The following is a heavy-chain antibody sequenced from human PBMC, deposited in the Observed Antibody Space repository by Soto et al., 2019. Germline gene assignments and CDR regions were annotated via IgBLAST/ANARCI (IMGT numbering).Heavy chain of an antibody. D-gene: IGHD2-2*01. CDR1: GGTFSSYA. CDR3: AREGIVVVPAYYYYYGMDV. V-gene: IGHV1-69*13. J-gene: IGHJ6*02. Sequence: ASVKVSCKASGGTFSSYAISWVRQAPGQGLEWMGGIIPIFGTANYAQKFQGRVTITADESTSTAYMELSSLRSEDTAVYYCAREGIVVVPAYYYYYGMDVWGQGTTVTVSS. CDR2: IIPIFGTA.